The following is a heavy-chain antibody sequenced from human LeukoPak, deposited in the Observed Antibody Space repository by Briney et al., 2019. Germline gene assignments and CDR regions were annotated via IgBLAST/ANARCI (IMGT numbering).Heavy chain of an antibody. CDR2: IRYDGSNK. J-gene: IGHJ4*02. V-gene: IGHV3-30*02. D-gene: IGHD2/OR15-2a*01. Sequence: PGGSLRLSCAASGFTFSSYGMYWVRQAPGKGLEWVAFIRYDGSNKYYADSVKGRFTISRDNSKNTLYLQMNSLRPDDTALYYCAKDSTAVFSSIDYWGQGTVVTVSS. CDR3: AKDSTAVFSSIDY. CDR1: GFTFSSYG.